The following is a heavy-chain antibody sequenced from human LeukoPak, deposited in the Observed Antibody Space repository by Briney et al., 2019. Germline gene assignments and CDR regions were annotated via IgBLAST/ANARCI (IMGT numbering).Heavy chain of an antibody. V-gene: IGHV1-18*01. CDR2: ISGYNGNT. Sequence: ASVKVSCKASGYTFNSYGISWVRQAPGQGLEWMAWISGYNGNTNYAQKLQGRVTMTTDTSTSTAYMELRSLRSDDTAVYYCARKIGSGYDLGYWGQGTLVTVSS. D-gene: IGHD5-12*01. CDR3: ARKIGSGYDLGY. J-gene: IGHJ4*02. CDR1: GYTFNSYG.